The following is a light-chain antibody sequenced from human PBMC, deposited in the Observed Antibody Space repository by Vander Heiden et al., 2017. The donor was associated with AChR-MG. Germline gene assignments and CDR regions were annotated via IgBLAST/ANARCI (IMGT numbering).Light chain of an antibody. Sequence: EIAWTLSPATLSLSPGERATLSCRASQSVSSSLAWYQQKPGQAPRLLIYDASNRATGTPARFSGSGFGTDFTLTISSLESEDFAVYYCQQHTSSLPFGQGTRLEIK. V-gene: IGKV3-11*01. CDR1: QSVSSS. J-gene: IGKJ5*01. CDR2: DAS. CDR3: QQHTSSLP.